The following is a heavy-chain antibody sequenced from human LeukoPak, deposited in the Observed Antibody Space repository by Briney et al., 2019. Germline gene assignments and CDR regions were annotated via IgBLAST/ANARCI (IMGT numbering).Heavy chain of an antibody. V-gene: IGHV4-59*12. D-gene: IGHD3-10*01. J-gene: IGHJ4*02. CDR3: ARAPRDPSGTMVRGVKGPG. Sequence: SETLSLTCTVSGGSISSYYWSWIRQPPGKGLEWIGYIYYSGSTNYNPSLKSRVTISVDTSKNQFSLKPSSVTAADTAVYYCARAPRDPSGTMVRGVKGPGWGRGTLVTVSS. CDR1: GGSISSYY. CDR2: IYYSGST.